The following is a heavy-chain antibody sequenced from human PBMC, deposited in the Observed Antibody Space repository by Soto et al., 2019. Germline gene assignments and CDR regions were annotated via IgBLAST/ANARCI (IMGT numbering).Heavy chain of an antibody. Sequence: QVQLVESGGGVVQPGRSLRLSCAASGFTFSSYGMHWVRQAPGKGLEWVAVISYDGGNKYYADSVKGRFTISRDNSKNTLYLQMNSLRAEDTAVYYCAKEKWQLYFDYWGQGTLVTVSS. CDR3: AKEKWQLYFDY. CDR1: GFTFSSYG. J-gene: IGHJ4*02. D-gene: IGHD1-26*01. V-gene: IGHV3-30*18. CDR2: ISYDGGNK.